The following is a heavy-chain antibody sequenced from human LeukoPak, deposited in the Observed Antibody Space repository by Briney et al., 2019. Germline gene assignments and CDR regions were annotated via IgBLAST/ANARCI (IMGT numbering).Heavy chain of an antibody. V-gene: IGHV1-69*01. CDR2: IIPIFGTA. J-gene: IGHJ4*02. CDR1: GGTFSSYA. Sequence: SVKVSCKASGGTFSSYAISWVRQAPGQGLEWMGGIIPIFGTANYAQKFQGRVTITADESTSTAYMELSSLRSGDTAVYYCARELPPDDILDYWGQGALVTVSS. D-gene: IGHD3-9*01. CDR3: ARELPPDDILDY.